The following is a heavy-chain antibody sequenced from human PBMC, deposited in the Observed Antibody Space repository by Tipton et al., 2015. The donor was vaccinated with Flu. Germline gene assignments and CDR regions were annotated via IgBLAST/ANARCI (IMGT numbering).Heavy chain of an antibody. Sequence: SLRLSCAASGFTFSTHAMTWVRQAPGKGLEWVSSLSATGGNTYYADFVKGRFTISRDNSKNTVTLQMDSLGAEDTAIYYCVKSSNGWYLDPFDYWGQGTLIAVSS. J-gene: IGHJ4*02. CDR3: VKSSNGWYLDPFDY. D-gene: IGHD6-19*01. CDR1: GFTFSTHA. V-gene: IGHV3-23*01. CDR2: LSATGGNT.